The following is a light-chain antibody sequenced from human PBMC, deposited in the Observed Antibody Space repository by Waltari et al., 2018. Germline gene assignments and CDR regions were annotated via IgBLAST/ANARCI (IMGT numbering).Light chain of an antibody. CDR1: QFVSRTY. CDR2: GTS. J-gene: IGKJ1*01. V-gene: IGKV3-20*01. Sequence: EIVLTQSPGTLSLSPGERATLSCRASQFVSRTYLAWYQQRPGQAPRLLLYGTSTRAAGIPDRFSGSGSGTDFTLTISRLEPEDFAVYYCQQYDRSPGTFGQGAKVEMK. CDR3: QQYDRSPGT.